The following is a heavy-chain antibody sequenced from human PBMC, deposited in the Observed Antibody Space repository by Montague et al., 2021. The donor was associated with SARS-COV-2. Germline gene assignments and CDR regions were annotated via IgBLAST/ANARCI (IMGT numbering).Heavy chain of an antibody. CDR3: ASEMATIEYYYYGMDV. J-gene: IGHJ6*02. V-gene: IGHV3-48*03. Sequence: SLRLSCAASGFTFSSYEMNWVRQAPGKGLEWVSYISSSGSTISYADSVKGRFTISRDNAKNSLYLQMNSLRAEDTAVYYCASEMATIEYYYYGMDVWGQGTTVTVSS. CDR1: GFTFSSYE. CDR2: ISSSGSTI. D-gene: IGHD5-24*01.